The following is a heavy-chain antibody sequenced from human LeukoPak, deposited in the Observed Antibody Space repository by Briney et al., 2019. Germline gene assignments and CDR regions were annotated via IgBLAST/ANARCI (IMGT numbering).Heavy chain of an antibody. J-gene: IGHJ4*02. V-gene: IGHV3-23*01. CDR2: ISGSGGST. D-gene: IGHD3-22*01. CDR3: ARSITMIVVVNLYYFDY. Sequence: PGGSLRLSCAASGFTFSSYAMSWVRQAPGKGLEWVSAISGSGGSTNCADSVKGRFTISRDNSKNTLYLQMNSLRAEDTAVYYCARSITMIVVVNLYYFDYWGQGTLVTVSS. CDR1: GFTFSSYA.